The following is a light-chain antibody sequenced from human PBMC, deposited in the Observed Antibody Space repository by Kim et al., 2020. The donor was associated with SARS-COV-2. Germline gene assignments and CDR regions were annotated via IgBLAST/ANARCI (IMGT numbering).Light chain of an antibody. CDR2: DVT. J-gene: IGLJ3*02. V-gene: IGLV2-14*03. CDR3: SSFTTTTARV. CDR1: TSDVGAYDY. Sequence: GQSITTSCTGTTSDVGAYDYVSWYQQFPGNAPKLIIYDVTHRPSGVSDRFSGSKSGNTASLTISGLQADDEADYYCSSFTTTTARVFGGGTRVTVL.